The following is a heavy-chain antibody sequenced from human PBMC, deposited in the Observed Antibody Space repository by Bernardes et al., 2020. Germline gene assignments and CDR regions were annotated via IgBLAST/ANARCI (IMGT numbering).Heavy chain of an antibody. V-gene: IGHV3-48*01. Sequence: GGSLRLSFAASGFTFSSYSMNWVRQAPGKGLEWVSYISSSSSTIYYADSVKGRFTISRDNAKNSLYLQMNSLRAEDTAVYYCARDLDYGDLNWFDPWGQGTLVTVSS. CDR2: ISSSSSTI. CDR3: ARDLDYGDLNWFDP. J-gene: IGHJ5*02. D-gene: IGHD4-17*01. CDR1: GFTFSSYS.